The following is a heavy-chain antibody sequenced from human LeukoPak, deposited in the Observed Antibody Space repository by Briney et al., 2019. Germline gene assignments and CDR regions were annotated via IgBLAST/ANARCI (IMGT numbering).Heavy chain of an antibody. V-gene: IGHV3-21*01. D-gene: IGHD2-15*01. CDR3: ARVGCRGGSCSSRGDFYYGMDV. J-gene: IGHJ6*02. CDR1: GFTFSSYS. CDR2: ISSSGSYI. Sequence: GGSLRLSCAASGFTFSSYSMNRVRQAPGKGLEWVSSISSSGSYISYPDSMKGRFTISRDNAQNALFLQMNSLRAEDTAVYYCARVGCRGGSCSSRGDFYYGMDVWGQGTTVTVSS.